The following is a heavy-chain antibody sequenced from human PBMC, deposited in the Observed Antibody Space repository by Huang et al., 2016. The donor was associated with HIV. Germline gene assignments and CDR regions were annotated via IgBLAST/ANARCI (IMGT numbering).Heavy chain of an antibody. Sequence: QVQLVQSGAEVKTPGSSVKVSCQASGGTFSKYAIRWVRQAPGQGLEWMGGIIPIFGKPNYARKFQGRVTITADDSTSTTYVEVSSLRSEDTARYYCARGQLGSYGDYDVLYWGQGTLVTVSS. CDR2: IIPIFGKP. CDR3: ARGQLGSYGDYDVLY. J-gene: IGHJ4*02. D-gene: IGHD4-17*01. CDR1: GGTFSKYA. V-gene: IGHV1-69*13.